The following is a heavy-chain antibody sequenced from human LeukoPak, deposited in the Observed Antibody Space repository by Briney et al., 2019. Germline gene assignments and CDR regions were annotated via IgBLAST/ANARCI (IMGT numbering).Heavy chain of an antibody. Sequence: GGSLRPSCAASGFTFDDYAMHWVRQAPGKRLEWVSLISWDSGSTYYADSVKGRFTISRDNSKNSLYLQMNSLRAEDTALYYCAKDTYSGSYSEGGGFDYWGQGTLVTVSS. CDR3: AKDTYSGSYSEGGGFDY. CDR2: ISWDSGST. J-gene: IGHJ4*02. CDR1: GFTFDDYA. V-gene: IGHV3-43D*03. D-gene: IGHD1-26*01.